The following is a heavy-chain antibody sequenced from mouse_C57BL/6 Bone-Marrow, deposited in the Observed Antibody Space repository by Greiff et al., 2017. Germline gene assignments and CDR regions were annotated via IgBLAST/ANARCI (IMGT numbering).Heavy chain of an antibody. CDR2: IYPGSGST. CDR1: GYTFTSYW. CDR3: ARCCNYFYWYFDV. J-gene: IGHJ1*03. D-gene: IGHD2-1*01. Sequence: QVQLQQPGAELVKPGASVKMSCKASGYTFTSYWLTWVKQRPGQGLEWIGDIYPGSGSTNYNEKFKSKATLTLDTSSSTAYMQLISLTSEDSAVYYCARCCNYFYWYFDVWGTGTTVTVSS. V-gene: IGHV1-55*01.